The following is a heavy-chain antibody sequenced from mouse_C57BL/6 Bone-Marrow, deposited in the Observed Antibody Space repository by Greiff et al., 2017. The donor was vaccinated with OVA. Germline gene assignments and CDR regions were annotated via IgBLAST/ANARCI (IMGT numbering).Heavy chain of an antibody. CDR2: IYPRSGNT. Sequence: VKLVESGAELARPGASVKLSCKASGYTFTSYGISWVKQRTGQGLEWIGEIYPRSGNTYYNEKFKGKATLTADKSSSTAYMELRSLTSEDSAVYFCARKRDWDDYAMDYWGQGTSVTVSS. CDR1: GYTFTSYG. J-gene: IGHJ4*01. V-gene: IGHV1-81*01. D-gene: IGHD4-1*01. CDR3: ARKRDWDDYAMDY.